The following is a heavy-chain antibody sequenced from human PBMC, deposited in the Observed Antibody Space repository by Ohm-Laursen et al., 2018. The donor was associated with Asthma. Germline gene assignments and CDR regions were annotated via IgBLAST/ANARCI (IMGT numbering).Heavy chain of an antibody. Sequence: TLSLTCSVSGAAVSSYSVYWSWIRQPPGKGLEWLGHMYNSGSTAYNPSLKSRITISVDTSKNHFSLRLISATAADTAVYYCARSRRGGTYPLYYGMDVWGQGTTVTVTS. CDR1: GAAVSSYSVY. CDR2: MYNSGST. D-gene: IGHD1-26*01. J-gene: IGHJ6*02. V-gene: IGHV4-61*03. CDR3: ARSRRGGTYPLYYGMDV.